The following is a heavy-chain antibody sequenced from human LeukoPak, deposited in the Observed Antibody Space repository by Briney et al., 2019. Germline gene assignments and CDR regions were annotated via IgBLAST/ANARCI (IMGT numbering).Heavy chain of an antibody. J-gene: IGHJ4*02. CDR1: GFTFSSYA. CDR2: ISGSGGST. D-gene: IGHD6-13*01. CDR3: AKDKRRSSWYEIYYFDY. Sequence: GGSLRLSCAASGFTFSSYAMSWVRQAPGKGLEWVSAISGSGGSTYYADSVKGRFTISRDNSENTLYLQMNSLRAEDTAVYYCAKDKRRSSWYEIYYFDYWGQGTLVTVSS. V-gene: IGHV3-23*01.